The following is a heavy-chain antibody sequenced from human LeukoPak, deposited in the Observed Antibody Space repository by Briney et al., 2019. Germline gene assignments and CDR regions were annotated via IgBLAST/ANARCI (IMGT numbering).Heavy chain of an antibody. CDR2: INPSGGST. D-gene: IGHD3-9*01. CDR1: GYTFTSYY. CDR3: AKERGRGYYDILTGVNWFDP. Sequence: ASVKVSCKASGYTFTSYYMHWVRQAPGQGLVWMGIINPSGGSTSYAQKFQGRVTMTRDTSTSTVYMELSSLRSEDTAVYYCAKERGRGYYDILTGVNWFDPWGQGTLVTVSS. V-gene: IGHV1-46*01. J-gene: IGHJ5*02.